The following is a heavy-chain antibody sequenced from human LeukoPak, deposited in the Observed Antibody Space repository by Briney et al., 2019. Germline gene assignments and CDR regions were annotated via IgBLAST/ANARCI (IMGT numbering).Heavy chain of an antibody. D-gene: IGHD3-10*01. J-gene: IGHJ3*02. CDR1: GFTFSTHA. CDR2: IRGSGPST. V-gene: IGHV3-23*01. CDR3: TKDSPGDPKPDDAFDI. Sequence: PGGSLRLSCAASGFTFSTHAISCVRPPPGKGMEWVSAIRGSGPSTYSAASVKGRFNISRHNSKYTLYLQMTSLRAEDTAVYYCTKDSPGDPKPDDAFDIWGQGTMVTVSS.